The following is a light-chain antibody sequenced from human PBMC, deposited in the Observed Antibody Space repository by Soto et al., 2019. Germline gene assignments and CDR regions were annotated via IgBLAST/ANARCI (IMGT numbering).Light chain of an antibody. J-gene: IGLJ2*01. CDR3: DSWETSLSALL. Sequence: QSVLTQPPSVSAAPGQKVTIACSGSSSNLGSNYVSWYQQFPGTAPQVLIYDSDKRPSGIPELFSGSKSGTSATLGITGLQSGDEAEYYCDSWETSLSALLFGGGTKLTVL. CDR2: DSD. V-gene: IGLV1-51*01. CDR1: SSNLGSNY.